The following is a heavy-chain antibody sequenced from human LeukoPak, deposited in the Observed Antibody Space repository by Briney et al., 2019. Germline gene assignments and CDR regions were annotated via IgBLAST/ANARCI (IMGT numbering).Heavy chain of an antibody. D-gene: IGHD1-7*01. J-gene: IGHJ3*02. V-gene: IGHV1-2*02. CDR2: INPNSGVT. CDR3: VRAVSGTLGGAFDI. Sequence: ASVKVSCKASGYTFIDYFIHWMRQTPGQGLEWLGWINPNSGVTRYAQKFQDRVTMTRDTAAYMKLSSLKSDDTAVYYCVRAVSGTLGGAFDIWGQGTAVTVSS. CDR1: GYTFIDYF.